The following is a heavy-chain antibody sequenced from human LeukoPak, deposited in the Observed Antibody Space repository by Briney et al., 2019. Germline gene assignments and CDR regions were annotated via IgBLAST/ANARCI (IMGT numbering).Heavy chain of an antibody. CDR2: ISGSGGST. D-gene: IGHD3-3*01. J-gene: IGHJ5*02. CDR1: GFTVSSNY. Sequence: PGGSLRLSCAASGFTVSSNYMSWVRQAPGKGLEWVSAISGSGGSTYYADSVKGRFTISRDNSKNTLYLQMNSLRAEDTAVYYCAKDAIPITIFGVVIGWFDPWGQGTLVTVSS. CDR3: AKDAIPITIFGVVIGWFDP. V-gene: IGHV3-23*01.